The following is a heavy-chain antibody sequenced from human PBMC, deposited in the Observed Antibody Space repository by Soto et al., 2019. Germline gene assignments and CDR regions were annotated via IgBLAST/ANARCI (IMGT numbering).Heavy chain of an antibody. D-gene: IGHD3-22*01. Sequence: GGSLRLSCAASGFTFSSYAMHWVRQAPGKGLEGGALISYDGSDKDYADSVKGRFTISRDNSRNTLFLQMNSLRAEDTAVYYCARDYYKYSDSGGYYRSPAYWGQGTLVTVSS. CDR2: ISYDGSDK. J-gene: IGHJ4*02. CDR3: ARDYYKYSDSGGYYRSPAY. CDR1: GFTFSSYA. V-gene: IGHV3-30-3*01.